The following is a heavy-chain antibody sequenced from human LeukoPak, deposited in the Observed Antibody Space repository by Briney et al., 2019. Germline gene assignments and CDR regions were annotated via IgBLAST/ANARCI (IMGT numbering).Heavy chain of an antibody. CDR1: GGSISSSSYY. J-gene: IGHJ4*02. Sequence: SETLSLTCTVSGGSISSSSYYGGWIRQPPGEWLGWIGSIYYSGSTYYNPSLKSRVTISVDTSKNQFSLKLSSVTAADTAVYYCARHRTGSYDYYFDYWGQGTLVTVSS. V-gene: IGHV4-39*01. CDR3: ARHRTGSYDYYFDY. CDR2: IYYSGST. D-gene: IGHD3-10*01.